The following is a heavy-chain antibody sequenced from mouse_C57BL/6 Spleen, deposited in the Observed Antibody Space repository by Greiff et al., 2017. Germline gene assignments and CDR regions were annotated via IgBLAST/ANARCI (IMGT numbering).Heavy chain of an antibody. V-gene: IGHV1-55*01. Sequence: QVQLQQPGAELVKPGASVKMSCKASGYTFTSYWITWVKQRPGQGLEWIGDIYPGSGSTNYNEKFKSKATLTVDTTSSTAYMQLSSLTSEDSAVYYCARVGDYDGGQYYYAMDYWGQGTSVTVSA. J-gene: IGHJ4*01. CDR2: IYPGSGST. CDR3: ARVGDYDGGQYYYAMDY. CDR1: GYTFTSYW. D-gene: IGHD2-4*01.